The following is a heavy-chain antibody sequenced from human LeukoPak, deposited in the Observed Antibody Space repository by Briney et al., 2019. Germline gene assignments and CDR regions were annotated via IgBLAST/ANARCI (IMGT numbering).Heavy chain of an antibody. D-gene: IGHD3-9*01. Sequence: ASVKVSCKASGYTYTGYYMHWVRQAPGQGLEWMGWINPNSGGTNYAQKFQGRVTMTRDTSISTAYMELSRLRSDDTAVYYCARGADILTGYYLLIGYWGQGTLVTVSS. J-gene: IGHJ4*02. CDR3: ARGADILTGYYLLIGY. CDR2: INPNSGGT. V-gene: IGHV1-2*02. CDR1: GYTYTGYY.